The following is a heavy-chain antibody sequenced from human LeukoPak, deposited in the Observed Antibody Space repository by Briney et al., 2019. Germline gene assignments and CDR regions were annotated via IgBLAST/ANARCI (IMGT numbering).Heavy chain of an antibody. V-gene: IGHV1-69*06. CDR3: ARDLGWEKLPRW. J-gene: IGHJ4*02. CDR1: GGTFSSYA. CDR2: IIPMFGTA. Sequence: SVKVSCKASGGTFSSYAISWVRQAPGQGLEWRGGIIPMFGTANYAQKFQGRVTITADKSTGTAYMELSRLRSDDTAVYYCARDLGWEKLPRWWGQGTLVTVSS. D-gene: IGHD1-26*01.